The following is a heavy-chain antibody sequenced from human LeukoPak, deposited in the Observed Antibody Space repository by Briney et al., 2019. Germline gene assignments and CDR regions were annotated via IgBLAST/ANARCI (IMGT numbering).Heavy chain of an antibody. CDR1: GYTFRNYG. Sequence: ASVKVSCKASGYTFRNYGISWVRQAPGQGLEWMGWISAYNGDTKYSQKFQGRVTMTTDSSTSTAYMELRSLTSDDTAVFYCARDNPHYYLYWGQGTLVTVSS. D-gene: IGHD3-22*01. J-gene: IGHJ4*02. CDR2: ISAYNGDT. CDR3: ARDNPHYYLY. V-gene: IGHV1-18*01.